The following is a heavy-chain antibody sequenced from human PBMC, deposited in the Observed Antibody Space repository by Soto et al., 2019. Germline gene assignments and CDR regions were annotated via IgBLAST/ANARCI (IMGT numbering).Heavy chain of an antibody. V-gene: IGHV1-8*01. CDR1: GYTFTSYD. CDR3: ARGTRVFDL. J-gene: IGHJ2*01. Sequence: QVQLVQSGAEVKKPGTSVKVSCEASGYTFTSYDLNWVRQATGQGLEWMGWMNPKRGNTGYAQSFQGRVTMTRNTSISTAYMELSGLRSEDSAVYYCARGTRVFDLWGRGTSLTV. CDR2: MNPKRGNT.